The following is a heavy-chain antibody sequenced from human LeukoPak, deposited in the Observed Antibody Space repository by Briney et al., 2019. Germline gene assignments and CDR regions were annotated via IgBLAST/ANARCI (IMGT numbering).Heavy chain of an antibody. CDR2: ISYRQAT. V-gene: IGHV4-30-2*01. CDR1: GHSISSGTYS. J-gene: IGHJ4*02. Sequence: SQTLSLTCAVSGHSISSGTYSWTWIRQPPGKGLEWIGFISYRQATYYNPSLKSRDTMSIDRSENQFSLKLSSVTAADTAVYYCARGLIVPSTIFDYWGQGALVTVSS. CDR3: ARGLIVPSTIFDY. D-gene: IGHD2-2*01.